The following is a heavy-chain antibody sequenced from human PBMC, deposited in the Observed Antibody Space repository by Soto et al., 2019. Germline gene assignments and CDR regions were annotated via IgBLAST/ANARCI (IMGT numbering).Heavy chain of an antibody. V-gene: IGHV4-31*02. CDR3: ARVAWDPVAGIKGECDS. CDR2: GST. Sequence: GSTYYNPSLKSRVTISVDTSKNQFSLKLSSVTAADTAVYYCARVAWDPVAGIKGECDSWGQGTLVTVSS. J-gene: IGHJ4*02. D-gene: IGHD6-19*01.